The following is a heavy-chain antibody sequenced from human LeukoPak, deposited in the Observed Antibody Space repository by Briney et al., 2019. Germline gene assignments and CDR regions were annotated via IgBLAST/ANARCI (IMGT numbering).Heavy chain of an antibody. D-gene: IGHD3-10*01. CDR2: IYTSGST. V-gene: IGHV4-61*02. CDR3: ARVQKVLQEGYYYYMDV. CDR1: GGSISSGSYY. Sequence: PSQTLSLTCTVSGGSISSGSYYWSWIRQPAGKGLEWIGRIYTSGSTNYNPSLKSRVTISVDTSKNQFSLKLSSVTAADTAVYYCARVQKVLQEGYYYYMDVWGKGTTVTVSS. J-gene: IGHJ6*03.